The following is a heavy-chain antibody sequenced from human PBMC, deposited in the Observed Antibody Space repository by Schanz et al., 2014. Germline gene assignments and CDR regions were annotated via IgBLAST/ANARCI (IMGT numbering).Heavy chain of an antibody. D-gene: IGHD3-10*01. J-gene: IGHJ4*02. V-gene: IGHV3-33*01. CDR2: IGYDGSEK. CDR1: GLNFDYYG. CDR3: ARGPIPIQGVPMDF. Sequence: QVQLVESGGGVVQPGRSLRLSCATSGLNFDYYGMNWVRQAPGKGLEWVANIGYDGSEKYYVDSVKGRFTIPRDNSKDTLYLQMSGLTPEDTAVYYCARGPIPIQGVPMDFWGQGTLVTVSS.